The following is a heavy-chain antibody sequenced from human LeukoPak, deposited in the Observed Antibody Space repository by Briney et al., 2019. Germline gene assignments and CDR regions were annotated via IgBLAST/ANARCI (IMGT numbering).Heavy chain of an antibody. CDR3: ARDAPAGNCFDY. Sequence: GGSLRLSCAASGFTFDDYAMHWVRQAPGKGLEWVSGISWNSGSIGYADSVKGRFTISRDNAKNSLYLQMNSLRAEDTAVYYCARDAPAGNCFDYWGQGTLVTVSS. CDR1: GFTFDDYA. J-gene: IGHJ4*02. D-gene: IGHD1-14*01. V-gene: IGHV3-9*01. CDR2: ISWNSGSI.